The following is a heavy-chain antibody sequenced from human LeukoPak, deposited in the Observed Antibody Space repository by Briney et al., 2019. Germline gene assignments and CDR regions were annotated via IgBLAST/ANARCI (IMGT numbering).Heavy chain of an antibody. CDR1: GYTFTGYY. D-gene: IGHD5-12*01. J-gene: IGHJ6*02. Sequence: ASVKVSCKASGYTFTGYYMHWVRQAPGQGLEWMGWINPNSGGTNYAQKFQGRVTMTRDTSISTAYMELSRLRSDDTAVYYCARGGYPRSLYYYHGMDVWGQGTTVTVSS. V-gene: IGHV1-2*02. CDR3: ARGGYPRSLYYYHGMDV. CDR2: INPNSGGT.